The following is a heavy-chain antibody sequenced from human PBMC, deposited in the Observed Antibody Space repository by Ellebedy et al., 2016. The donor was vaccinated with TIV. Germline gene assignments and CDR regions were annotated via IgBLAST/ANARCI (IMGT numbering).Heavy chain of an antibody. CDR2: INHGGST. CDR3: ARDRPFGSGIYFDY. V-gene: IGHV4-34*01. Sequence: SETLSLTXAVYGGSFSNYFWTWIRQPPGKGLEWIGEINHGGSTNYNPSLKSRVTISIDTSQNQFSLKVRSVTAADTAIYYCARDRPFGSGIYFDYWGQGTLVTVSS. D-gene: IGHD3-10*01. CDR1: GGSFSNYF. J-gene: IGHJ4*02.